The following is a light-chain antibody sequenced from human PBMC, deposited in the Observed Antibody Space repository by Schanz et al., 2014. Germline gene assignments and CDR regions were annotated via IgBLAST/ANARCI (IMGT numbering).Light chain of an antibody. V-gene: IGLV2-11*01. Sequence: QSALTQPRSVSASPGQSVTISCTATTSDLRSYKYVSWYQQHPGKAPRLLIYDVNKRPSGVPGRFSGTKSANMASLTISGLQTDDESDYHCCSYSDSGTWVFGGGTKLTV. J-gene: IGLJ3*02. CDR2: DVN. CDR3: CSYSDSGTWV. CDR1: TSDLRSYKY.